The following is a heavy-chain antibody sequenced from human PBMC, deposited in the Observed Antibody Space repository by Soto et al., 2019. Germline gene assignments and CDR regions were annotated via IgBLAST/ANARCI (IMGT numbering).Heavy chain of an antibody. CDR3: ARDRSSSFKGYYYYYYGMDV. D-gene: IGHD6-6*01. J-gene: IGHJ6*01. CDR1: GFTFSSYA. Sequence: QVQLVESGGGVVQPGRSLRLSCAASGFTFSSYAMHWVRQAPGKGLEWVAVISYDGSNKYYADSVKGRFTISRDNSKNTLYLQMNSLRAEDTAVYYCARDRSSSFKGYYYYYYGMDVW. CDR2: ISYDGSNK. V-gene: IGHV3-30-3*01.